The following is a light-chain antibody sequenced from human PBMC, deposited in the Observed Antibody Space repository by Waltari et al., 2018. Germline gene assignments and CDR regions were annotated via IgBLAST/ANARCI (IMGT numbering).Light chain of an antibody. CDR1: QSLVPVDGNHY. Sequence: VMTQSPVSLSVTLGQAASISCKSSQSLVPVDGNHYLNWFHQRPGQSPRRLIYWVFNRDSGVPDRFSGSGSGTDFTLRISRVEAEDVGVYYCMQGTRWPYTFGQGTQLDIK. CDR2: WVF. V-gene: IGKV2-30*02. J-gene: IGKJ2*01. CDR3: MQGTRWPYT.